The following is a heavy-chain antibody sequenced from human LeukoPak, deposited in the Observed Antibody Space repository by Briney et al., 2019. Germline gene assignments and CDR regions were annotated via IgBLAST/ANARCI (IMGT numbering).Heavy chain of an antibody. CDR1: GGTLSNYG. D-gene: IGHD2-2*01. J-gene: IGHJ6*02. CDR2: IIPLLDIT. CDR3: ATDGPAAMGADCLYGLDV. Sequence: VASVKVSCKASGGTLSNYGISWVRQAPGQGLEWMGRIIPLLDITTYAERFQGRVTITADKSTSTAYLEVSSLRSKDTAVYYCATDGPAAMGADCLYGLDVWGQGTTVSVSS. V-gene: IGHV1-69*04.